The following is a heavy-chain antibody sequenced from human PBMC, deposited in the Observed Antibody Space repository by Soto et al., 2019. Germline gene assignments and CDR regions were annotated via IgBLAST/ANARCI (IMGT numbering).Heavy chain of an antibody. CDR2: ISGSGGST. Sequence: EVQLLESGGGLVQPGGSLGLSCAASGFTFSSYAMSWVRQAPGKGLEWVSAISGSGGSTYYADSLKGRFTISRDNSKNTLYLQMHSLRAEDTAVYYWANTRRPYSSSWYFFDYWGQGTLVTVSS. V-gene: IGHV3-23*01. CDR1: GFTFSSYA. CDR3: ANTRRPYSSSWYFFDY. D-gene: IGHD6-13*01. J-gene: IGHJ4*02.